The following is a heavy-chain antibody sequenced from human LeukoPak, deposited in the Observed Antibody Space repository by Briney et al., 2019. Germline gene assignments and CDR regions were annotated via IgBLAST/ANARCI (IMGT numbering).Heavy chain of an antibody. J-gene: IGHJ4*02. CDR2: IYTSGST. V-gene: IGHV4-61*02. CDR1: GGSISSGSYY. D-gene: IGHD6-13*01. CDR3: ARDGYSSSWWSYFDY. Sequence: SETLSLTCTVSGGSISSGSYYWSWIRQPAGKGLEWIGRIYTSGSTNYNPSLKGRVTISVDTSKNQFSLKLSSVSAADTAVYYCARDGYSSSWWSYFDYWGQGTLVTVSS.